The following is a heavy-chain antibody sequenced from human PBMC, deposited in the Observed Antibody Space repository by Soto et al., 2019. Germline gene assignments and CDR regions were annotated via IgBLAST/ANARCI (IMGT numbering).Heavy chain of an antibody. CDR3: ARDRTSGWYETYYYDYGMDV. CDR2: IYYSGST. CDR1: GGSISNYY. Sequence: QVQLQESGPGLVKPSETLSLTCTVSGGSISNYYWSWIRQPPGKGLEWIGYIYYSGSTNYNPSLKSRVTIFVDSSKNQFSLKLTSVTAADAAIYYCARDRTSGWYETYYYDYGMDVWGQGTTVTVSS. D-gene: IGHD6-19*01. J-gene: IGHJ6*02. V-gene: IGHV4-59*01.